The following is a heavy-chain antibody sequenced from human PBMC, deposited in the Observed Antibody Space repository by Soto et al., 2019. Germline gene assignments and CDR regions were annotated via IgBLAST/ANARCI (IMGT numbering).Heavy chain of an antibody. CDR3: AKDYYDSSGYYYFDY. V-gene: IGHV3-23*01. Sequence: PGGSLRLSCAASGFTFSSYAMSWVRQAPGKGLEWVSAISGSGGSTYYADSVKGRFTISRDNSKNTLYLQTNSLRAEDTAVYYCAKDYYDSSGYYYFDYWGQGTLVTVSS. CDR2: ISGSGGST. J-gene: IGHJ4*02. CDR1: GFTFSSYA. D-gene: IGHD3-22*01.